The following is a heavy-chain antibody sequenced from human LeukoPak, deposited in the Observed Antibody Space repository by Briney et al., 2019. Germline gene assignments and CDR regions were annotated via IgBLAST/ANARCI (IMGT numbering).Heavy chain of an antibody. D-gene: IGHD3-10*01. CDR3: ARDHSALASYPNP. CDR2: IQYDGSVK. Sequence: PGGSLRLSCAASGFTFSTYGMHWVRQAPGKGLEWVTFIQYDGSVKLYGDSVKGRFTISRDNSKNTLYLQMNSLRVEDTAIYYCARDHSALASYPNPWGQGTLVTVSS. J-gene: IGHJ5*02. V-gene: IGHV3-30*02. CDR1: GFTFSTYG.